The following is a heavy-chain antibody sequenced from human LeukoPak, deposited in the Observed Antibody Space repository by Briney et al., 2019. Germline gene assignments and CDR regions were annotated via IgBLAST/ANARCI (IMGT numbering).Heavy chain of an antibody. Sequence: SETLSLTCTVSGGSISSSNYYWGWIRQPPGKGLEWIGTISNRGSTYYNPSLKSRVTISVDTSKNQLSLKLSSVTAADTAIFYCAGQRAVAGTEDYWGQGTLVTVSS. J-gene: IGHJ4*02. CDR1: GGSISSSNYY. V-gene: IGHV4-39*01. D-gene: IGHD6-19*01. CDR3: AGQRAVAGTEDY. CDR2: ISNRGST.